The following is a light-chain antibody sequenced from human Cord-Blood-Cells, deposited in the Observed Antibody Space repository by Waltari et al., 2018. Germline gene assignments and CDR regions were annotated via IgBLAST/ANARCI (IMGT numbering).Light chain of an antibody. J-gene: IGKJ1*01. CDR3: QQYYSTPWT. V-gene: IGKV4-1*01. CDR2: WAS. CDR1: QSVLYSSNNKNY. Sequence: DIVMTQSPDSLAVSLGERAPIHCKSSQSVLYSSNNKNYLAWYQQKPGQPPKLLIYWASTRESGVPARFSGSGSGTDFTLTISSLQAEDVAVYYCQQYYSTPWTFGQGTKVEIK.